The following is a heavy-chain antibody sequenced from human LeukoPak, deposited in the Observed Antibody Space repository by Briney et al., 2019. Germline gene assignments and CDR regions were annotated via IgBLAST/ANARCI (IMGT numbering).Heavy chain of an antibody. V-gene: IGHV4-61*08. D-gene: IGHD2-15*01. Sequence: SETLSLTCTVSGGSVSSGGYYWSWIRQPPGKRLEWIGYIYNSGSTKYNPSLKSRVTISEDTSNNQFSLKLSSMTAADTAVYYCARAVVVIGAPRFDPWGQGTLVTVSS. CDR2: IYNSGST. J-gene: IGHJ5*02. CDR3: ARAVVVIGAPRFDP. CDR1: GGSVSSGGYY.